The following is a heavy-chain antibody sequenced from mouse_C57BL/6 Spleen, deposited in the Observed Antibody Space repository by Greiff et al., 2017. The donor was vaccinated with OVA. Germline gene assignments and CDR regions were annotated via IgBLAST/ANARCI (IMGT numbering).Heavy chain of an antibody. Sequence: QVQLQQSGAELMKPGASVKLSCKASGYTFTGYWIAWVKQRPGHGLEWIGEIFPGSGSTNYNEKFKGKATFTADPSSNTAYMQLSSLTPEDSAIDYCARRGYGSNQSWFAYWGQGTLVTVSA. V-gene: IGHV1-9*01. CDR1: GYTFTGYW. CDR3: ARRGYGSNQSWFAY. D-gene: IGHD1-1*01. CDR2: IFPGSGST. J-gene: IGHJ3*01.